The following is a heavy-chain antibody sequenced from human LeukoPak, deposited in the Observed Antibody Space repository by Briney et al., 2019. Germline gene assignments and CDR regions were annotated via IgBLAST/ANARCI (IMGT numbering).Heavy chain of an antibody. CDR1: GFTVSSNY. CDR2: IYSGGST. J-gene: IGHJ4*02. CDR3: ARDRVGSSGSYDYFDY. V-gene: IGHV3-66*01. D-gene: IGHD1-26*01. Sequence: PGGSLRLSCAASGFTVSSNYMSWVRQAPGKGLEWVSVIYSGGSTYYADSVKGRFTISRDNSKNTLYLQMNSLRAEDTAVYYCARDRVGSSGSYDYFDYWGQGTLVTVSS.